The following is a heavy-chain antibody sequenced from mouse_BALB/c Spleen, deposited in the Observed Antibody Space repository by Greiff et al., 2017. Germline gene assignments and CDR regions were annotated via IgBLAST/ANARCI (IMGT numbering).Heavy chain of an antibody. CDR3: ARQADWAWFAY. CDR2: INPSSGYT. CDR1: GYTFTSYT. D-gene: IGHD3-2*02. V-gene: IGHV1-4*01. J-gene: IGHJ3*01. Sequence: QVHVKQSGAELARPGASVKMSCKASGYTFTSYTMHWVKQRPGPGLEWIGYINPSSGYTNYNQKFKDKATLTADKSSSTAYMQLSSLTSEDSAVYYCARQADWAWFAYWGQGTLVTVSA.